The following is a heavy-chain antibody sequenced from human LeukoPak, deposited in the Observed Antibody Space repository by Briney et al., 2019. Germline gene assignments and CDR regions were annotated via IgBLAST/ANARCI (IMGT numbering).Heavy chain of an antibody. CDR2: MNPNSGNT. Sequence: ASVKVSCKASGYTFTSYDINRVRQATGQGLEWMGWMNPNSGNTGYAQKFQGRVTITRNTSISTAYMELSSLRSGDTAVYYCARPNYYDSSGYGHAFDIWGQGTMVTVSS. V-gene: IGHV1-8*03. CDR1: GYTFTSYD. CDR3: ARPNYYDSSGYGHAFDI. J-gene: IGHJ3*02. D-gene: IGHD3-22*01.